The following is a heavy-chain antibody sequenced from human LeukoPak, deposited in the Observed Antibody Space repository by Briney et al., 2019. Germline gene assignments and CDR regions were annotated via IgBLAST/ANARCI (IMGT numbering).Heavy chain of an antibody. J-gene: IGHJ4*02. CDR2: ITPIFGTA. V-gene: IGHV1-69*13. CDR1: GGAFSSYD. Sequence: SVTVSCTTSGGAFSSYDVSWLRQAPGQGLEWMGGITPIFGTANYAQKFQGRVTITAVESMSTAYMELSSLRSENTAVYYCARGMDSLGATPDYWGQGTLVTVSS. D-gene: IGHD1-26*01. CDR3: ARGMDSLGATPDY.